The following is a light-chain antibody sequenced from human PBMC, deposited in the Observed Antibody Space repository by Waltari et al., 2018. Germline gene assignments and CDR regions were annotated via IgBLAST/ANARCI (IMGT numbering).Light chain of an antibody. CDR2: DVS. CDR3: SSYTDSSPWV. CDR1: SSDVGAYND. Sequence: QSALTQPASVSGSPGQSITISCPGPSSDVGAYNDVSWYQQHPGKAPKLIIYDVSNRPSGVSNRFSGSKSGNTASLTISGLQSDDEANYYCSSYTDSSPWVFGGGTKLTVL. V-gene: IGLV2-14*03. J-gene: IGLJ3*02.